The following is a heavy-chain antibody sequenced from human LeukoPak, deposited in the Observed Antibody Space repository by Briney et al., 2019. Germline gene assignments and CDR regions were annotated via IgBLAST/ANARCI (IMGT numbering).Heavy chain of an antibody. D-gene: IGHD6-6*01. CDR3: SSSPTGVVSGYFDY. CDR1: GFTFDDYA. J-gene: IGHJ4*02. V-gene: IGHV3-21*01. CDR2: ISSSSSYI. Sequence: PGGSLRLSCAASGFTFDDYAMHWVRQAPGKGLEWVSSISSSSSYIYYADSVKGRFTISRDNAKNSLYLQMNSLRAEDTAVYYCSSSPTGVVSGYFDYWGQGTLVTVSS.